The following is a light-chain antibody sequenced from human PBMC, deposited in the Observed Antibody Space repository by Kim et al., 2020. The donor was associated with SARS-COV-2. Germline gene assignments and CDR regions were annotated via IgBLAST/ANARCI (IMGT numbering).Light chain of an antibody. Sequence: VLTQSPATLSLSPGERATLSCRASQSISSSLAWYQQKPGQAPRLLIFDASSRATGIPARFSGSGSGTDFTLTISSLEPEDFAVYYCQQRTNWQYAFGQGTKVDIK. V-gene: IGKV3-11*01. J-gene: IGKJ2*01. CDR1: QSISSS. CDR3: QQRTNWQYA. CDR2: DAS.